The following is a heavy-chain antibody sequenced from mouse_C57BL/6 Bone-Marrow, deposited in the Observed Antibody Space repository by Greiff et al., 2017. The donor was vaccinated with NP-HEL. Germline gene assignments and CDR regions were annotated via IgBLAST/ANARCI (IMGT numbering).Heavy chain of an antibody. CDR1: GFTFSSYG. CDR3: ARQARDYGSSSHWYFDV. J-gene: IGHJ1*03. V-gene: IGHV5-6*01. D-gene: IGHD1-1*01. Sequence: EVKLVESGGDLVKPGGSLKLSCAASGFTFSSYGMSWVRQTPDKRLEWVATISSGGSYTYYPDSVKGRFTISRDNAKNTLYLQMSSLKSEDTAMYYCARQARDYGSSSHWYFDVWGTGTTVTVSS. CDR2: ISSGGSYT.